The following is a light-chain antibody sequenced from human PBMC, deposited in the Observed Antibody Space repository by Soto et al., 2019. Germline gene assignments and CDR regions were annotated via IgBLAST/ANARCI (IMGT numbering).Light chain of an antibody. CDR1: QSVSSH. Sequence: EIVLTQSPATLSLSPGERATLSCRASQSVSSHLAWYQQKPGQAPRLLIYDASNRATGIPARFSGSGSGTDFTLTISSLEPEDFAVYYCQQRSNWPWAFGGGTKVDIK. V-gene: IGKV3-11*01. J-gene: IGKJ4*01. CDR2: DAS. CDR3: QQRSNWPWA.